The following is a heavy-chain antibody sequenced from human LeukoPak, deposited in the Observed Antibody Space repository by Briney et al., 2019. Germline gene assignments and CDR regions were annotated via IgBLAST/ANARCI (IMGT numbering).Heavy chain of an antibody. CDR2: IRYDGSNK. V-gene: IGHV3-30*02. CDR3: AKAPNYYGSGSYYTLYYYYGMDV. J-gene: IGHJ6*02. CDR1: GFTFSSYG. D-gene: IGHD3-10*01. Sequence: PGGSLRLSCAASGFTFSSYGMHWVRQAPGKGLEWVAFIRYDGSNKYYADSVKGRFTISRDNSKNTLYPQMNSLRAEDTAVYYCAKAPNYYGSGSYYTLYYYYGMDVWGQGTTVTVSS.